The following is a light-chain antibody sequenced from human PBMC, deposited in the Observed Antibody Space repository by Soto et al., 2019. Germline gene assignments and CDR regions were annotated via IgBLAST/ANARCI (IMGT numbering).Light chain of an antibody. CDR1: SSDVGDYNY. V-gene: IGLV2-8*01. J-gene: IGLJ2*01. Sequence: QSALTQPPSASGSLGQSVTIPCTGTSSDVGDYNYVSWYQQHPGKVPKLMIYEVSKRPSGVPDRFSGSKSGNTASLTVSGFQAEDEADYYCSSFAGSPVVFGGGTKLTVL. CDR2: EVS. CDR3: SSFAGSPVV.